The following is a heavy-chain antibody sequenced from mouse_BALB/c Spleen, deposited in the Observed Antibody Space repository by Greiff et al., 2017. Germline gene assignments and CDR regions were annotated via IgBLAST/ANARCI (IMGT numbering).Heavy chain of an antibody. J-gene: IGHJ4*01. V-gene: IGHV1-80*01. CDR3: ARRLLRGAMDY. D-gene: IGHD2-1*01. CDR2: IYPGDGDT. CDR1: GYAFSSYW. Sequence: QVQLQQSGAELVRPGSSVKISCKASGYAFSSYWMNWVKQRPGQGLEWIGQIYPGDGDTNYNGKFKGKATLTADKSSSTAYMQLSSLTSEDSAVYFCARRLLRGAMDYWGQGTSVTVSS.